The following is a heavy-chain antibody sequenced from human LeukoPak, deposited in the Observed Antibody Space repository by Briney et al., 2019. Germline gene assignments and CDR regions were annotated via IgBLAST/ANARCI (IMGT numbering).Heavy chain of an antibody. Sequence: GGSLRLSCAASGFSFSNYGMTWVRQAPGKGLEWVSGISGSGENTYYADSVKGRFTISRGNSKNTLYLQMNSLRAEDTAVYYCARGLLSSSWSSDYWGQGTLVTVSS. CDR3: ARGLLSSSWSSDY. CDR1: GFSFSNYG. CDR2: ISGSGENT. V-gene: IGHV3-23*01. D-gene: IGHD6-13*01. J-gene: IGHJ4*02.